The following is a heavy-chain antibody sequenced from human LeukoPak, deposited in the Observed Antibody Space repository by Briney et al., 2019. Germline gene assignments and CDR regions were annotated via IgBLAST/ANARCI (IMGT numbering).Heavy chain of an antibody. CDR3: ARHYGP. CDR2: IYDSGST. V-gene: IGHV4-39*01. D-gene: IGHD3-10*01. J-gene: IGHJ5*02. CDR1: GDSINSLDL. Sequence: SETLSLTCTVSGDSINSLDLWSWIRQPPGKGLEWIGSIYDSGSTYYNPSLKSRVTISVDTSKNQFSLKLNSVTAADTAVYYCARHYGPWGQGTLVTVSS.